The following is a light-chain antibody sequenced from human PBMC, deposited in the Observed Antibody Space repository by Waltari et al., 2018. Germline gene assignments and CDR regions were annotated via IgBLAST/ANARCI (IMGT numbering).Light chain of an antibody. CDR3: SSYTSSSTYVL. CDR1: ANDIGGSNY. CDR2: DVS. J-gene: IGLJ2*01. Sequence: QSALAQPASVSGSPGQSITISCTGTANDIGGSNYVSWYQQHPGLAPKLMIYDVSNRPSGVSNRFSGSKSGNTASLTISGLQAEDEADYYCSSYTSSSTYVLFGGGTKLTVL. V-gene: IGLV2-14*03.